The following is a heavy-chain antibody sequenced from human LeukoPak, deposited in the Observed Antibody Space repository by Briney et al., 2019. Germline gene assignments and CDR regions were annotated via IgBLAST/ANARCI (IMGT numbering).Heavy chain of an antibody. V-gene: IGHV1-69*04. J-gene: IGHJ1*01. CDR2: IIAILGIA. CDR1: GGTFSSYA. D-gene: IGHD1-26*01. CDR3: AREGTVGATTYFQH. Sequence: GSSVKVSCKASGGTFSSYAISWVRQAPGQGLEWMGRIIAILGIANYAQKFQGRVTITADKSTSTAYMELSSLRSEDTAVYYCAREGTVGATTYFQHWGQGTLVTVSS.